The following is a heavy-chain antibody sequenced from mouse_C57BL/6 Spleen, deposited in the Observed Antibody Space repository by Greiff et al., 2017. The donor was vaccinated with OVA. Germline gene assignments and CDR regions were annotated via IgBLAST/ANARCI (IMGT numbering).Heavy chain of an antibody. CDR3: ARSTGGNYFDY. D-gene: IGHD2-1*01. CDR2: IYPGSGNT. Sequence: VQLQQSGAELVRPGASVKLSCKASGYTFTDYYINWVKQRPGQGLEWIARIYPGSGNTYYNEKFKGKATLTAEKSSSTAYTQLSSLTSEDSAVYFCARSTGGNYFDYWGQGTTLTVSS. J-gene: IGHJ2*01. V-gene: IGHV1-76*01. CDR1: GYTFTDYY.